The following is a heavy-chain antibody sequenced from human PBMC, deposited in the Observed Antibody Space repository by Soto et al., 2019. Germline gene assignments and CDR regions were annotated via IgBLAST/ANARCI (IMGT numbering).Heavy chain of an antibody. CDR1: GFTFSDYY. CDR2: ISSSSSYT. Sequence: GGSLRLSCAASGFTFSDYYMSWIRQAPGKGLEWVSYISSSSSYTNYADSVKGRFTISRDNAKNSLYLQMNSLRAEDTAVYYCARDRGPRKLVRDNWFDTWGQGTLVTVSS. V-gene: IGHV3-11*06. CDR3: ARDRGPRKLVRDNWFDT. J-gene: IGHJ5*02. D-gene: IGHD3-10*01.